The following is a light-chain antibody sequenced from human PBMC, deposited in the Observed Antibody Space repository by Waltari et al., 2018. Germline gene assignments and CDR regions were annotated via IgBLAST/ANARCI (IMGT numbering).Light chain of an antibody. V-gene: IGLV1-40*01. CDR1: RSTIGAGFD. CDR2: GNR. CDR3: QSFDSSMSGSV. J-gene: IGLJ2*01. Sequence: QSVLTQPPSVSGAPGQRVIISCTGTRSTIGAGFDVHWYQQVPGAAPRLRIYGNRKRASGVPDRFAGSKSCSSASLAITGLLPEDEAEYYCQSFDSSMSGSVFGGGTKLTVL.